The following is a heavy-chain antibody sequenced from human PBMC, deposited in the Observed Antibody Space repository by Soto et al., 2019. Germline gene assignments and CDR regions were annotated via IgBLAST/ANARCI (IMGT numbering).Heavy chain of an antibody. CDR2: IYPGDSDT. CDR3: ARSGQIVGDYYYYGMDV. Sequence: PGESLKISCKGSGYSFTSYWIGWVRQMPGKGLEWMGIIYPGDSDTRYSPSFQGQVTISADKSISTAYLQWSSLKASDTAMYYCARSGQIVGDYYYYGMDVWGQGTTVTVSS. V-gene: IGHV5-51*01. D-gene: IGHD6-6*01. J-gene: IGHJ6*02. CDR1: GYSFTSYW.